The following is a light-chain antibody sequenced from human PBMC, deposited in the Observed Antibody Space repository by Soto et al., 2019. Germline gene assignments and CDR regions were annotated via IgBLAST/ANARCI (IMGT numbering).Light chain of an antibody. CDR1: SSDVGSNNR. Sequence: QSALTQPPSVSGSPGQSVALSCSGSSSDVGSNNRVSWYQQSPGTAPKLMIYDVTNRPSGVPDRFSGSKSGNTASLTISGLQAEDEADYYCSSFTTSSTYVFGTGTRSPS. CDR2: DVT. J-gene: IGLJ1*01. V-gene: IGLV2-18*02. CDR3: SSFTTSSTYV.